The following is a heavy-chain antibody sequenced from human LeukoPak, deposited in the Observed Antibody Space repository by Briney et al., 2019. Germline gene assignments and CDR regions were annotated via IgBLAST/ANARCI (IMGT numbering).Heavy chain of an antibody. J-gene: IGHJ6*03. CDR3: ARVPRSYYYYYYMDV. Sequence: PSETLSLTCTVSGGSIGSGHYYWSWIRQPPGKGLEWIGYIYYSGSTNYNPSLKSRVTISVDTSKNQFSLKLSSVTAADTAVYYCARVPRSYYYYYYMDVWGKGTTVTVSS. CDR2: IYYSGST. V-gene: IGHV4-61*01. CDR1: GGSIGSGHYY.